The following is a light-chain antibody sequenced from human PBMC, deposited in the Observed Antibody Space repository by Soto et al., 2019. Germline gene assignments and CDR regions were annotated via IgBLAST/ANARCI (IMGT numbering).Light chain of an antibody. Sequence: EIVLRQSPGTLSLSPGDRATLACRASQTVRNTYLAWYQQKPGQAPRLLIYGASSRATGIPDRFSGSGSGTDFTLTINRLEPEDFAVYYCQQYGRAPRFTFGPGTKVDIK. CDR2: GAS. CDR3: QQYGRAPRFT. J-gene: IGKJ3*01. V-gene: IGKV3-20*01. CDR1: QTVRNTY.